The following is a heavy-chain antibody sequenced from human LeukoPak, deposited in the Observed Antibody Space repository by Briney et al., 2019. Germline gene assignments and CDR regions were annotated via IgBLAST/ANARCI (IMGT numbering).Heavy chain of an antibody. CDR3: PRGPINWTPFDH. Sequence: GGSLRLSCAASVFTPSGYSMNSGREAPGEGLGWGSYISSSSSIIHYADSVKGRSTISRDNTKNSLYLQMNGLRAEDTDVYYCPRGPINWTPFDHWGQGSLVTVSS. V-gene: IGHV3-48*01. CDR2: ISSSSSII. D-gene: IGHD1-20*01. J-gene: IGHJ4*02. CDR1: VFTPSGYS.